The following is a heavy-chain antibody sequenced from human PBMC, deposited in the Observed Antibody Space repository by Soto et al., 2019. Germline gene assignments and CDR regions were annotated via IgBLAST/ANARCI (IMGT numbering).Heavy chain of an antibody. CDR2: INHSGST. CDR3: ARGISIYSYGAVSYYYYYLDV. CDR1: GGSISGDY. J-gene: IGHJ6*03. D-gene: IGHD3-3*02. Sequence: TLSLTCAVYGGSISGDYWSWIRQPPGKGLEWIGEINHSGSTNYNPSLKSRVTISVDTSKNQFSLKLSSVTAADTAVYYCARGISIYSYGAVSYYYYYLDVWSKETTVTVSS. V-gene: IGHV4-34*01.